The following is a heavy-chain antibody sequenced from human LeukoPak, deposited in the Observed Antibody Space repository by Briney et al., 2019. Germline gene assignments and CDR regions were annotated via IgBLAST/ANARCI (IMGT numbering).Heavy chain of an antibody. CDR1: GFTFSSYG. J-gene: IGHJ5*02. V-gene: IGHV3-33*06. D-gene: IGHD2-15*01. CDR3: AKEGYCSGGSCYPWFDP. CDR2: IWYDGSNK. Sequence: PGGSLRLSCAASGFTFSSYGVHWVRQAPGKGLGWVAVIWYDGSNKYYADSVKGRFTISRDNSKNTLYLQMNSLRAEDTAVYYCAKEGYCSGGSCYPWFDPWGQGTLVTVSS.